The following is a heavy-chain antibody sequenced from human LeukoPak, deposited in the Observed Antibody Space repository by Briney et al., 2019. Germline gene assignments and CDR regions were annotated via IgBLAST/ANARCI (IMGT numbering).Heavy chain of an antibody. V-gene: IGHV4-39*02. CDR1: GDSISRSTYY. D-gene: IGHD6-25*01. CDR3: ARSSGTGTFSY. CDR2: VYYGRSP. Sequence: SETLSLTCTVSGDSISRSTYYWAWIRQPPGKGLEWIGSVYYGRSPYFNPSLESRAAISVDTSKNHFSLKMSSVTAADTAVYYCARSSGTGTFSYWGQGTLVTVSS. J-gene: IGHJ4*02.